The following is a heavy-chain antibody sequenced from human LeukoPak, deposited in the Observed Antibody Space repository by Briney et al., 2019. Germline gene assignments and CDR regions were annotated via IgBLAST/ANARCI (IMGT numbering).Heavy chain of an antibody. V-gene: IGHV4-34*01. CDR3: AXGNYPRGTMVRGVIIPPSRWFDP. Sequence: SETLSLTCADYGRSFSGYYWSWIRQPPGKGLEWIGEINHSGSTNYNPSLKSRVTISVDTSKNQFSLKLSSVTAADTAVYYCAXGNYPRGTMVRGVIIPPSRWFDPWGQGTLVTVSS. J-gene: IGHJ5*02. CDR2: INHSGST. CDR1: GRSFSGYY. D-gene: IGHD3-10*01.